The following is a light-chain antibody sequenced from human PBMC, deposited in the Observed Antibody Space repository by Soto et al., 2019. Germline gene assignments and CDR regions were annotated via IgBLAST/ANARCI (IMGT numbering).Light chain of an antibody. J-gene: IGKJ2*01. CDR2: DAS. CDR3: QQRSNWPRYT. Sequence: EIVLTQSPATLSLSPGERATLSCRASQSVSSYLAWYQQKPGQAPRFLIYDASNRATGIPARFSGSGSGTDFTLTISSLEPEDFAVYYCQQRSNWPRYTFGQGTKLEIK. CDR1: QSVSSY. V-gene: IGKV3-11*01.